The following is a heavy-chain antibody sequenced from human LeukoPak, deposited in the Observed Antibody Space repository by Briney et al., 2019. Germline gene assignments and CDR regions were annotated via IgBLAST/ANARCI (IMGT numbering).Heavy chain of an antibody. Sequence: ASVKVSCKASGYTFTSYGISWVRQAPGQGLEWMGWISAYNGNTNYAQTLQGRVTMTTDTSTSTAYMELRSLRSDDTAVYYCARRYYDILTGYYPASRERYFDYWGQGTLVTVSS. J-gene: IGHJ4*02. CDR2: ISAYNGNT. CDR1: GYTFTSYG. CDR3: ARRYYDILTGYYPASRERYFDY. D-gene: IGHD3-9*01. V-gene: IGHV1-18*04.